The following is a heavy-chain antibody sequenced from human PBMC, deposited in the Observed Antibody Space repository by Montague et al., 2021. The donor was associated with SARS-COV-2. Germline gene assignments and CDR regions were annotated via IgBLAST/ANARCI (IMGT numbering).Heavy chain of an antibody. V-gene: IGHV3-74*01. CDR2: IDNDGSST. D-gene: IGHD3-3*01. CDR3: ARGVGITIFGDLSLEGDYYYSMDV. Sequence: SLRLCCAAPGFTFRSHWMHWVRQVPEKGLVWVSRIDNDGSSTNYVDSVKGRFTISRDNAKNTLDLQMNSLRVEDTAVYYCARGVGITIFGDLSLEGDYYYSMDVWGQGTAVTVSS. CDR1: GFTFRSHW. J-gene: IGHJ6*02.